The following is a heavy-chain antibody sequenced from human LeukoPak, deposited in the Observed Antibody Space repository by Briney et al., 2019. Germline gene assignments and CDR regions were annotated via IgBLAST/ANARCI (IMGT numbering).Heavy chain of an antibody. Sequence: GGSLRLSCAASGFSFNTYAMHWVRQAPGKGLEYVSAINYNGDSTYYANSVKGRFIISRDNSKKTLFLQMGSLRTEDTAVYYRARDSGGDTYNDYFDSWGQGTLVTVSS. CDR2: INYNGDST. J-gene: IGHJ4*02. CDR3: ARDSGGDTYNDYFDS. D-gene: IGHD5-24*01. CDR1: GFSFNTYA. V-gene: IGHV3-64*01.